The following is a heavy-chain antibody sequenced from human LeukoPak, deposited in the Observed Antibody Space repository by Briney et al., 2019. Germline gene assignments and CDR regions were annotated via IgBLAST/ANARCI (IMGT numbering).Heavy chain of an antibody. CDR3: AREYSSGWSSKYYFDY. D-gene: IGHD6-19*01. V-gene: IGHV3-66*01. Sequence: GGSLRLSGAASGFTVSSNYMSWVRQAPGKGLEWVSVIYSGGSTYYADSVKGRFTISRDNSKNTLYLQMNSLRAEDTAVYYCAREYSSGWSSKYYFDYWGQGTLVTVSS. J-gene: IGHJ4*02. CDR1: GFTVSSNY. CDR2: IYSGGST.